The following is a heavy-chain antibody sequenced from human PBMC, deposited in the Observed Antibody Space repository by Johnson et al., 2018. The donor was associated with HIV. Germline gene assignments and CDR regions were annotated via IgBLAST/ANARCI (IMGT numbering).Heavy chain of an antibody. D-gene: IGHD3-16*01. CDR2: ISWNSGSI. Sequence: VLLVESGGGLVQPGRSLRLSCAASGFTFDDYAMHLVRQAPGKGLEWVSGISWNSGSIGYADSVKGRFTISRDNAKNSLYLQMNSLRAEDTALYYCAKDASTLGDDAFDIWGQGTMVTVSS. V-gene: IGHV3-9*01. CDR1: GFTFDDYA. CDR3: AKDASTLGDDAFDI. J-gene: IGHJ3*02.